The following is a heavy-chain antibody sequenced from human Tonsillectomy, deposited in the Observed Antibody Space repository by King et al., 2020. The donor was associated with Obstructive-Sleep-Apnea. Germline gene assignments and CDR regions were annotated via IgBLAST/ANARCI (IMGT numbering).Heavy chain of an antibody. CDR3: ARGAMTLGAFDI. CDR2: IYYSGST. J-gene: IGHJ3*02. V-gene: IGHV4-31*03. D-gene: IGHD2-2*01. Sequence: QLQESGPGLVKPSQTLSLTCTVSGGSISSVGYYWSWIRQHPGKGLAWIGYIYYSGSTSYNPSLKSRVTISVDTSKNQFSLKLSSVTAADTAVYYCARGAMTLGAFDIWGQGTMVTVSS. CDR1: GGSISSVGYY.